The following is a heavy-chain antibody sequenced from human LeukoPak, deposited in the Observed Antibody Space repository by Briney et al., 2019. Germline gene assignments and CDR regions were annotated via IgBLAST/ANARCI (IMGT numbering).Heavy chain of an antibody. D-gene: IGHD1-1*01. CDR1: GFTFTGAW. V-gene: IGHV3-7*01. Sequence: FTSSASGFTFTGAWLNWVRQAPGKGLEWVANLDPSGSQKRYVESVKGRSTISKDNPGTSLYLEMNSLRAEETAIYYCAIWTSGNFWGQGTLVTVSS. CDR2: LDPSGSQK. CDR3: AIWTSGNF. J-gene: IGHJ4*02.